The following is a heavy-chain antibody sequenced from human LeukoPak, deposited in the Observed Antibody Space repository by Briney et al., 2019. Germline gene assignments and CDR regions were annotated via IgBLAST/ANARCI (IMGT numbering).Heavy chain of an antibody. CDR3: AKDLRKDGIWDIDY. D-gene: IGHD1-14*01. V-gene: IGHV3-13*01. CDR2: IGTAGDT. CDR1: GFTFSSYD. J-gene: IGHJ4*02. Sequence: PGGSLRLSCAASGFTFSSYDMQWVRQATGKGLEWVSAIGTAGDTYYPGSVKGRFTISRENAKNSLYLQMNSLRAGDTALYYCAKDLRKDGIWDIDYWGQGTLVTVSS.